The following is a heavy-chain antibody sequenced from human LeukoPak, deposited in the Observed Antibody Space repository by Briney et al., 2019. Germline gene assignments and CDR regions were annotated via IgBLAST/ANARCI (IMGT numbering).Heavy chain of an antibody. Sequence: SETLSLTCAVYGGSFSGYYWSWIRQPAGKGLEWIGRIYTSGSTNYNPSLKSRVTMSVDTSKNQFSLKLSSVTAADTAVYYCARALSSGYYLNWFDPWGQGTLVTVSS. V-gene: IGHV4-59*10. CDR2: IYTSGST. CDR1: GGSFSGYY. CDR3: ARALSSGYYLNWFDP. D-gene: IGHD3-22*01. J-gene: IGHJ5*02.